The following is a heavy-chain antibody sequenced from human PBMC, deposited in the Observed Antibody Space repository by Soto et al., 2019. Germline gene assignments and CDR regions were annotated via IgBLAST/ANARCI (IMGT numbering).Heavy chain of an antibody. J-gene: IGHJ4*02. CDR2: IYHSGST. Sequence: SETLYLTCAVFGGSISSSNWWSWVRQPPGKGLEWIGEIYHSGSTNYNPSLKSRVTISVDKSKNQFSLKLSSVTAADTAVYYCASANYYGSGIQDYWGQGTLVTVS. D-gene: IGHD3-10*01. CDR1: GGSISSSNW. V-gene: IGHV4-4*02. CDR3: ASANYYGSGIQDY.